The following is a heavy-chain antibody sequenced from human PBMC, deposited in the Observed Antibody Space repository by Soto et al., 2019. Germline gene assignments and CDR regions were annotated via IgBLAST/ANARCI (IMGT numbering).Heavy chain of an antibody. D-gene: IGHD1-1*01. CDR1: GFTFTTYW. Sequence: GGSLRLSCAASGFTFTTYWMTWVRQAPGKGLEWVANINQDGSEKYYVDSVKGRFTVSRDNDKNALYLQMNSLRAEDTAVYYCVSYRTGTTFKRFDYWGQGTLVTVSS. V-gene: IGHV3-7*01. CDR3: VSYRTGTTFKRFDY. CDR2: INQDGSEK. J-gene: IGHJ4*02.